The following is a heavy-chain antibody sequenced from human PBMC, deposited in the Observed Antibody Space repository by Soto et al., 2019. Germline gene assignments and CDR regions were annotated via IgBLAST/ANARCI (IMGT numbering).Heavy chain of an antibody. CDR2: TYYRSKWHN. D-gene: IGHD6-25*01. CDR3: ARDSSEWGWFDP. V-gene: IGHV6-1*01. J-gene: IGHJ5*02. CDR1: GDSVSSNSAT. Sequence: SQTLSLTCAISGDSVSSNSATWSWIRQSPSRGLEWLGRTYYRSKWHNDYAESVKSRININPDTSKNQLSLQLNSVTPEDTAVYYCARDSSEWGWFDPWGQGTLVTV.